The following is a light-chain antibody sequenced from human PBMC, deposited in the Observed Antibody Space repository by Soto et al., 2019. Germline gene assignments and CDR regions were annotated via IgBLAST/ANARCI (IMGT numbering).Light chain of an antibody. CDR3: QEYYNARRT. J-gene: IGKJ1*01. V-gene: IGKV1-27*01. Sequence: DIQMTQSPSSLSASVGDRVTITCRTSQDIANYLAWHHQQPGKVPQLLIYAAITLQSGVPSPFSGSGSGNAVTLTSSSLEPEDVATEYCQEYYNARRTFGQGTNV. CDR2: AAI. CDR1: QDIANY.